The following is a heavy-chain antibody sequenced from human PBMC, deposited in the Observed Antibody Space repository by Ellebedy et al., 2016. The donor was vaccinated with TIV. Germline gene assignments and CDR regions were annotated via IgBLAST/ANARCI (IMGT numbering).Heavy chain of an antibody. CDR3: AKDWVGYCSGGSCYPGY. CDR2: ITWNSGLI. J-gene: IGHJ4*02. Sequence: SLKISXVGSHFTFDEYAMHWVRQAPGQGLEWVGGITWNSGLIVYADSVKGRFTISRDNDRTSLYLQMNSLRPEDTAVYYCAKDWVGYCSGGSCYPGYWGQGTLVTVSS. V-gene: IGHV3-9*01. CDR1: HFTFDEYA. D-gene: IGHD2-15*01.